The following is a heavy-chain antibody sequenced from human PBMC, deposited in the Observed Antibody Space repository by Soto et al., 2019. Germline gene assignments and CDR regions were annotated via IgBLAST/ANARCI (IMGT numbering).Heavy chain of an antibody. CDR3: AKSLGQWLVVNAFDI. V-gene: IGHV3-23*01. J-gene: IGHJ3*02. Sequence: GGSLRLSCAASGFTFSSFAMSWVRQAPGKGLEWVSAISGSGGSTYYADSVKGRFTISRDNSKNTLYLQMNSLRAEDTAVYYCAKSLGQWLVVNAFDIWGQGTMVTVSS. CDR2: ISGSGGST. CDR1: GFTFSSFA. D-gene: IGHD6-19*01.